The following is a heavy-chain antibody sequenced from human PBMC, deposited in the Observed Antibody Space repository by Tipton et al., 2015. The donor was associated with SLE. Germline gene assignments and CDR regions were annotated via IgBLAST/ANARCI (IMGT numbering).Heavy chain of an antibody. Sequence: SLRLSCAASGFTFSSYWMSWVRQAPGKGLEWVANIKQDGSEKYYVDSVKGRFTISRDNAKNSLYLQMNSLRAEDTAVYYCAREKRPNTDDAFDIWGQGTMVTVSS. CDR3: AREKRPNTDDAFDI. V-gene: IGHV3-7*01. CDR2: IKQDGSEK. D-gene: IGHD2-8*01. CDR1: GFTFSSYW. J-gene: IGHJ3*02.